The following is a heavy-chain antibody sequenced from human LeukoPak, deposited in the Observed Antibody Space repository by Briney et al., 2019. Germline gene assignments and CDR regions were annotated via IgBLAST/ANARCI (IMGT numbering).Heavy chain of an antibody. CDR3: ARGGGSSSSGDIDY. V-gene: IGHV3-48*04. D-gene: IGHD6-6*01. J-gene: IGHJ4*02. CDR1: GFTFSSYG. Sequence: GGSLRLSCAASGFTFSSYGMSWVRQAPGKGLEGVSYISSSGSTIYYADSVKGRFTISRDNAKNSLYLQMNSLRAEDTAVYYCARGGGSSSSGDIDYWGQGTLVTVSS. CDR2: ISSSGSTI.